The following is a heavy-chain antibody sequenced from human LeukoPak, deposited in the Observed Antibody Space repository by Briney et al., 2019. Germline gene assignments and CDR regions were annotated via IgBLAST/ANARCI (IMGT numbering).Heavy chain of an antibody. CDR2: IYYSGST. D-gene: IGHD3-10*01. Sequence: SETLSLICTVYGGSISSSIYHWGWIRQPPGKGLEWNGSIYYSGSTYYNPSLKSRVTISVDTSKNQFSLKLSSVTAADTAVYYCARSTADYYGSGRYNWFDPWGQGTLVTVSS. CDR3: ARSTADYYGSGRYNWFDP. V-gene: IGHV4-39*01. CDR1: GGSISSSIYH. J-gene: IGHJ5*02.